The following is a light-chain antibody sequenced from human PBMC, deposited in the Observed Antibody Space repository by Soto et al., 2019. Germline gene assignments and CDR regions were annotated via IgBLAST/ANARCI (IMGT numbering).Light chain of an antibody. J-gene: IGLJ2*01. V-gene: IGLV2-14*03. CDR1: SSDVGGYNY. CDR2: DVT. CDR3: SSSTRSTTLI. Sequence: QSALTQPASVSGSPGQSITISCTGTSSDVGGYNYVSWYQQHPGKAPKLIIYDVTDRPSGISNRFSGSKSGNTASLTISGLQTEDEADYYCSSSTRSTTLIFGGGTQLTVL.